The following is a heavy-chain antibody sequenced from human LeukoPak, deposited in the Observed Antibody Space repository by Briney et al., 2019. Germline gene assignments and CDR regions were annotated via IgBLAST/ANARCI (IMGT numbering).Heavy chain of an antibody. CDR1: GFTFSSYS. J-gene: IGHJ4*02. CDR2: ISSSSSYI. CDR3: SRASRDYVWGSYRYDFDY. V-gene: IGHV3-21*01. Sequence: GRSLRLSCAASGFTFSSYSMNWVRQAPGKGLEWVSSISSSSSYIYYADSVKGRFTISRDNAENSLYLQMNSLRAEDTAVYYCSRASRDYVWGSYRYDFDYWGQGTLVTVSS. D-gene: IGHD3-16*02.